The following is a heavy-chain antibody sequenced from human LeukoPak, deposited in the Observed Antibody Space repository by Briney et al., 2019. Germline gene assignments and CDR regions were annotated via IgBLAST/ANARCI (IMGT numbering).Heavy chain of an antibody. CDR1: GFTFSSYW. CDR3: ARDHANYDFWSGYYTPYNWFDP. Sequence: PGGSLRLSCAASGFTFSSYWMSWVRQAPGKGLEWVANIKQDGSEKYYVDSAKVRFTIYRDNAKNSLYLQMNSLRAEDTAVYYCARDHANYDFWSGYYTPYNWFDPWGQGTLVTVSS. D-gene: IGHD3-3*01. J-gene: IGHJ5*02. CDR2: IKQDGSEK. V-gene: IGHV3-7*01.